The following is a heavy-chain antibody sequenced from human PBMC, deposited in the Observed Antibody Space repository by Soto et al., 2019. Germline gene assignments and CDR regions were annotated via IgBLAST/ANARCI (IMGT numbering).Heavy chain of an antibody. J-gene: IGHJ4*02. CDR2: IIPIFGTA. V-gene: IGHV1-69*01. CDR3: ASYDSSGYSWPFDY. D-gene: IGHD3-22*01. Sequence: QVQLVQSGAEVKKPGSSVKVSCKASGGTFSSYAISWVRQAPGQGLEWMGGIIPIFGTANYAQKFQGRVTITADESTSTAYMELSSLRSVATAVYYSASYDSSGYSWPFDYCGQGTLVTVSS. CDR1: GGTFSSYA.